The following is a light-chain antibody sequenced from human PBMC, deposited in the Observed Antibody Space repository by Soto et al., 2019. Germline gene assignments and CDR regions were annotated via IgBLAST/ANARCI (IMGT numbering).Light chain of an antibody. J-gene: IGKJ3*01. CDR3: QQRSNWPPGST. CDR1: QSVSSY. Sequence: EIVLTQSPATLSLSPGERATLSCRASQSVSSYLAWYQQKPGQAPRLLIYDASDRATGITARFSGSGSGTDFTLTISSLEPEDFAVYYCQQRSNWPPGSTFGPGTKVDIK. V-gene: IGKV3-11*01. CDR2: DAS.